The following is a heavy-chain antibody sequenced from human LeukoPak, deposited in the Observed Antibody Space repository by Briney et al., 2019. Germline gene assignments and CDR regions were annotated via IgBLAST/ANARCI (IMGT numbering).Heavy chain of an antibody. CDR3: ARVGSIPNPDI. J-gene: IGHJ3*02. CDR1: EFIFSNYA. CDR2: ISGSGATT. V-gene: IGHV3-23*01. Sequence: GGSLRLSCAASEFIFSNYAMTWVRQAPGKGLEWVSSISGSGATTYYADSVKGRFTISRDNSKNTLFLQFNSLRAEDTAVYYCARVGSIPNPDIWGQGTMVTVSS.